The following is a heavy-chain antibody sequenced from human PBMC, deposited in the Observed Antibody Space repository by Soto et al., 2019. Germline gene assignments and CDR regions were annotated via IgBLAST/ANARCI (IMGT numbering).Heavy chain of an antibody. Sequence: SGTLSLTCAVYGGTFSSYYWSWIRQPPGKGLEWIGEINHSGGTYYNPSLRSRVTISVDTSKNQFSLKLRSVTAADTAVYYCADMRGQWLPRDWGQGILVTVSS. J-gene: IGHJ4*02. CDR2: INHSGGT. V-gene: IGHV4-34*08. D-gene: IGHD6-19*01. CDR1: GGTFSSYY. CDR3: ADMRGQWLPRD.